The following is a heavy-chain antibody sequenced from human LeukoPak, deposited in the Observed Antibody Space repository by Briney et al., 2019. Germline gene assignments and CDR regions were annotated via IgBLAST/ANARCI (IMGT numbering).Heavy chain of an antibody. CDR1: GGSISNTYYY. CDR3: ARGHYFASGNYYRGWFDP. CDR2: IYYSGTT. Sequence: SETLSLTCTVSGGSISNTYYYWAWIRQTPGKGLEWIGTIYYSGTTYYNPSLKSRVTISVDTSKNHFSLKLSSVTAADTAVYYCARGHYFASGNYYRGWFDPWGQGSLVTVSS. J-gene: IGHJ5*02. V-gene: IGHV4-39*02. D-gene: IGHD3-10*01.